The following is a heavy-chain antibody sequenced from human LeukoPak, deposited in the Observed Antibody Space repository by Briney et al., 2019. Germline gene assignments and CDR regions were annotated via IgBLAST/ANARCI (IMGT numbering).Heavy chain of an antibody. Sequence: PGGSLRLSCAASGFTFSTYSMNWVRQTPGKGLEWVSYISSSSTIYYADSVKGRFTIFRDNAKNSLFLQMNSLRAEDTAVYYCAKDSSPDYWGQGTLVIVSS. V-gene: IGHV3-48*01. CDR3: AKDSSPDY. J-gene: IGHJ4*02. CDR1: GFTFSTYS. D-gene: IGHD6-13*01. CDR2: ISSSSTI.